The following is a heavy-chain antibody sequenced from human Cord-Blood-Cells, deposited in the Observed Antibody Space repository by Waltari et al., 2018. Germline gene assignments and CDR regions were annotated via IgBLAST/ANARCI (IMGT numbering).Heavy chain of an antibody. CDR2: FDPEDGET. V-gene: IGHV1-24*01. D-gene: IGHD3-22*01. CDR3: ATARSPYYDSSGYYFDY. CDR1: DYHLTDSS. J-gene: IGHJ4*02. Sequence: QVPLVQAGVDVKKPAASAKVSCKVSDYHLTDSSLHWVRQATGKGLEWMGGFDPEDGETIYAQKFQGRVTMTEDTSTDTAYMELSSLRSEDTAVYYCATARSPYYDSSGYYFDYWGQGTLVTVSS.